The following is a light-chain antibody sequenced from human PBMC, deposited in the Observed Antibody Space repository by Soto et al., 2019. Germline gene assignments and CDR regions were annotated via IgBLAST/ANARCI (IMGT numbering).Light chain of an antibody. Sequence: QSVLTQPPSVSAAPGQKVTISCFGSSSNIANNYVSWFQQLPGTAPKLLIYENNKRPSGIPDRFSASKPGTSAALGITGLQTGDEADYYCGTWDDSLSAGVFGGGTKLTVL. CDR1: SSNIANNY. V-gene: IGLV1-51*02. CDR3: GTWDDSLSAGV. J-gene: IGLJ3*02. CDR2: ENN.